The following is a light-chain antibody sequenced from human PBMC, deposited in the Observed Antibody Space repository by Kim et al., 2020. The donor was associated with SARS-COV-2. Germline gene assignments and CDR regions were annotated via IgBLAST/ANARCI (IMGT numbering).Light chain of an antibody. Sequence: ANVGDRVTISCRASQSISSSLNWYQQKAGKAPKLLIYDASSLQSGVPSRFSGSGSGTDFTLTISSLQPEDFASYYCQQSYITSLTFGGGTKVDIQ. CDR2: DAS. CDR1: QSISSS. CDR3: QQSYITSLT. J-gene: IGKJ4*01. V-gene: IGKV1-39*01.